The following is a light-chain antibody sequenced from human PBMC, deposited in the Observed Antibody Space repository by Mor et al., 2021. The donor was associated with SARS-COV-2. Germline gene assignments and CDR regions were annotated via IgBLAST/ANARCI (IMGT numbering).Light chain of an antibody. CDR2: GAS. J-gene: IGKJ1*01. Sequence: LSCRASQSVSSNLAWYQRKPGQAPRLLMYGASTRATGIPARFSDSGSGTEFTLSISSLQSEDFAVFLCDEYDYWPWTFGQG. V-gene: IGKV3-15*01. CDR1: QSVSSN. CDR3: DEYDYWPWT.